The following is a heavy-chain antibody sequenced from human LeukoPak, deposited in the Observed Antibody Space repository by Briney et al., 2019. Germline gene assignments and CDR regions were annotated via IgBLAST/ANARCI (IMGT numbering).Heavy chain of an antibody. V-gene: IGHV1-2*02. CDR3: ARDQAYGDYANTYYYYGMDV. CDR2: INPNSGGT. D-gene: IGHD4-17*01. Sequence: ASVKVSCKASGYTFTGYYMHWVRQAPGQGLEWMGWINPNSGGTNYAQKFQGRVTMTRDTSISTAYMELSRLRSDDTAVYYCARDQAYGDYANTYYYYGMDVWGQGTTVTVSS. CDR1: GYTFTGYY. J-gene: IGHJ6*02.